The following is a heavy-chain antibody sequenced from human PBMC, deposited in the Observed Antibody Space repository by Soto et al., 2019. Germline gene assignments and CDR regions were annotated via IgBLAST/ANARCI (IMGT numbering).Heavy chain of an antibody. CDR2: ISAYNGNT. D-gene: IGHD3-10*01. J-gene: IGHJ6*02. Sequence: ASVKVSCKASGYTFTSYGISWVRQAPGQGLEWMGWISAYNGNTNYAQKLQGRVTMTTDTSTSTAYMELRSLRSDDTAVYYCAREAPLMVRGVIYYSCGMDVWGQGTTVTVSS. CDR3: AREAPLMVRGVIYYSCGMDV. CDR1: GYTFTSYG. V-gene: IGHV1-18*01.